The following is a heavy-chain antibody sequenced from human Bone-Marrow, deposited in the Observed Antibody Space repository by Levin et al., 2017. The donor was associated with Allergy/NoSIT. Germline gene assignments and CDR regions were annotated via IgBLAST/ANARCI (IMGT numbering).Heavy chain of an antibody. CDR1: GFTVSNNF. CDR2: IYSGGGT. J-gene: IGHJ6*02. CDR3: AIKSDQLLKKRGDV. Sequence: SCAASGFTVSNNFMSWVRQAPGKGLECVSIIYSGGGTDYADSVKGRFTISRDNSKNTLFLQMNSLRAEDSGVYYCAIKSDQLLKKRGDVWGQGTTVIVSS. V-gene: IGHV3-53*01. D-gene: IGHD2-2*01.